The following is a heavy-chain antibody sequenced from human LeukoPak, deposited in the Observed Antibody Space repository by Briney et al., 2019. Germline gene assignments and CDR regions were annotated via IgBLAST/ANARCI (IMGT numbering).Heavy chain of an antibody. CDR3: ARNVNCGGDCYSFFDY. V-gene: IGHV1-2*02. Sequence: SVKVSCKASGYTFTCYYMHWVRQAPGQGLEWMGWINPNSGGTNYAQKFKGRVTMTRDTSISTAYMELSRLRSDDTAVYYCARNVNCGGDCYSFFDYWGQGTLVTVSS. J-gene: IGHJ4*02. CDR1: GYTFTCYY. D-gene: IGHD2-21*02. CDR2: INPNSGGT.